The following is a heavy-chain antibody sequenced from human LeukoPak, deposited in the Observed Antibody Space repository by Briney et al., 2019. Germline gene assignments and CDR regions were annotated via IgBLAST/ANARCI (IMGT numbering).Heavy chain of an antibody. V-gene: IGHV4-39*01. D-gene: IGHD3-10*01. CDR1: GVSISSTSYY. Sequence: SETLSLTCTVSGVSISSTSYYWGWIRQPPGKGLEWIGSGYDSGSTYYNPSLKSRVTISVDTSKNRFSLNLSSVTAADTAVYYCARQPTGSGSYHSGYYFDYWGQGTLVTVSS. CDR3: ARQPTGSGSYHSGYYFDY. CDR2: GYDSGST. J-gene: IGHJ4*02.